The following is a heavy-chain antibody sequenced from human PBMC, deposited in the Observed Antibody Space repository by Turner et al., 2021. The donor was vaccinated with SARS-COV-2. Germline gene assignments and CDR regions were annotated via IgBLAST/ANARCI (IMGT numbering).Heavy chain of an antibody. CDR3: AKADRIMIVVVITLFDY. D-gene: IGHD3-22*01. CDR1: GFTVSSNY. Sequence: EVQLVESGGGLIQPGGSLRLSCAASGFTVSSNYMSWVRQAPGKGLEWVSVIYSGGSTYYADSVKGRFTISRDNSKNTLYLQMNSLRAEDTAVYYCAKADRIMIVVVITLFDYWGQGTLVTVSS. CDR2: IYSGGST. V-gene: IGHV3-53*01. J-gene: IGHJ4*02.